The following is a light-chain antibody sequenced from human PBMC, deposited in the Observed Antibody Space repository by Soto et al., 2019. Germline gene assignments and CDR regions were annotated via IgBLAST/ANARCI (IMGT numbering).Light chain of an antibody. V-gene: IGKV1-5*03. CDR3: QQFHSFSPT. CDR2: KAS. Sequence: DIQMTQSPSTLSASVGDRVTITCRASQSISSWLAWYQQKPGKAPKLLIYKASSLESGVPSRFSGSGSGTEFTLTISSLQPDDFAIYYCQQFHSFSPTFGQGTKVEIK. CDR1: QSISSW. J-gene: IGKJ1*01.